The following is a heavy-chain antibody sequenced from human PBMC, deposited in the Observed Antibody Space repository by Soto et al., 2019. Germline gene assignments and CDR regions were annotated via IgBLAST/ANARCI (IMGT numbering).Heavy chain of an antibody. Sequence: SVKVSCKASGGTFSSYAISWVRQAPGQGLEWMGGIIPIFGTANYAQKFQGRVTTTADESTSTAYMELSSLRSEDTAVYYCARLMTTVTTFGLAYGMDVWGQGTTVTVSS. J-gene: IGHJ6*02. CDR2: IIPIFGTA. V-gene: IGHV1-69*13. CDR1: GGTFSSYA. D-gene: IGHD4-17*01. CDR3: ARLMTTVTTFGLAYGMDV.